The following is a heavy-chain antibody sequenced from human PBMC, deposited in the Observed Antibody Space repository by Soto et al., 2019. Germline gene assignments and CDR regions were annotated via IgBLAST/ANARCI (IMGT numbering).Heavy chain of an antibody. CDR1: GGSISSGGYY. Sequence: PSETLSLTCTVSGGSISSGGYYWSWIRQHPGKGLEWIGYIYYSGSTYCNPSLKSRVTISVDTSKNQFSLKLSSVTAADTAVYYCARLRSEATLDYWGQGTLVPVSS. CDR3: ARLRSEATLDY. CDR2: IYYSGST. J-gene: IGHJ4*02. V-gene: IGHV4-31*03. D-gene: IGHD1-26*01.